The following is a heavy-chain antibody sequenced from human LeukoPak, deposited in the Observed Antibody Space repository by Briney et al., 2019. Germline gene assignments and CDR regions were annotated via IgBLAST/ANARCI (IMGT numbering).Heavy chain of an antibody. CDR1: GGSISSYY. CDR3: ARGGYYGSGNDFRFDP. D-gene: IGHD3-10*01. J-gene: IGHJ5*02. V-gene: IGHV4-59*01. Sequence: PSETLSLTCTVSGGSISSYYWSWIRQPPGKGLEWIGYIYYSGSTNYNPSLKSRVTISVETSKYQFSLKLKSVTAADTAVYYCARGGYYGSGNDFRFDPWGQGTLVTVSS. CDR2: IYYSGST.